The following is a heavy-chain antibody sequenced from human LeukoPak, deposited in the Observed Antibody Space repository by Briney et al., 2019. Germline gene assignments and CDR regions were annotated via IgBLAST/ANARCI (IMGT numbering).Heavy chain of an antibody. D-gene: IGHD3-22*01. J-gene: IGHJ5*02. CDR1: GGSISSYY. CDR3: ARDRRDLPYYYDSSGPNWFDP. Sequence: SETLSLTCTVSGGSISSYYWSWIRQPAGKGLEWIGRIYTSGSTNYNPSLKSRVTMSVDTSKNQFSLKLSSVTAADTAVCYCARDRRDLPYYYDSSGPNWFDPWGQGTLVTVSS. CDR2: IYTSGST. V-gene: IGHV4-4*07.